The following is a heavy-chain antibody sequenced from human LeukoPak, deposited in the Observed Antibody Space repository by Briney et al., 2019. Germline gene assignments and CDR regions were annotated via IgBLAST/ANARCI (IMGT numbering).Heavy chain of an antibody. CDR2: IIPIFGTA. J-gene: IGHJ6*04. CDR1: GGTFSSYA. CDR3: AREGDQLERRAHYYYGMDV. D-gene: IGHD1-1*01. Sequence: SVKVSCKASGGTFSSYAIGWVRQAPGQGLEWMGGIIPIFGTANYAQKFQGRVTITADESTSTAYMELSSLRSEDTAVYYCAREGDQLERRAHYYYGMDVWGKGTTVTVSS. V-gene: IGHV1-69*01.